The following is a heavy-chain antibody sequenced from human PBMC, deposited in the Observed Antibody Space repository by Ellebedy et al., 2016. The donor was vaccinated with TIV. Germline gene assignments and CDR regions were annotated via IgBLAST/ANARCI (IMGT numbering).Heavy chain of an antibody. CDR2: IYHSGST. CDR1: GGSISSGNW. J-gene: IGHJ4*02. CDR3: ARVGYSSGWPTFDY. D-gene: IGHD6-19*01. V-gene: IGHV4-4*02. Sequence: SETLSLXXAVSGGSISSGNWWTWVRQPPGKGLEWIGEIYHSGSTKYNPSLKSRLTISVDTSKNQFSLKLNSVTAADTAVYYCARVGYSSGWPTFDYWGQGTLVTVSS.